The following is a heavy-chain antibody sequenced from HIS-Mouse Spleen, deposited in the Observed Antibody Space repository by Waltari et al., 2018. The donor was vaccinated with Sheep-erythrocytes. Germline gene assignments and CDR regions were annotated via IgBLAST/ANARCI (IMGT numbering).Heavy chain of an antibody. J-gene: IGHJ4*02. V-gene: IGHV4-39*07. CDR3: ARDEGTYYDFWSGYPPSYYFDY. CDR2: IYYSGST. D-gene: IGHD3-3*01. CDR1: GGSISSSRYY. Sequence: QLQLQESGPGLVKPSETLSLTCTVSGGSISSSRYYWGWTRPPPGKGLEWIGSIYYSGSTYYNPSLKSRVTISVDTSKNQFSLKLSSVTAADTAVYYCARDEGTYYDFWSGYPPSYYFDYWGQGTLVTVSS.